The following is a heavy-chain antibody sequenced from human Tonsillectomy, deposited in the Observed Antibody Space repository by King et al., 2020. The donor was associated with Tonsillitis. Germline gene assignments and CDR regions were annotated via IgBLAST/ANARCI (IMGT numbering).Heavy chain of an antibody. D-gene: IGHD4-23*01. Sequence: VQLVESGGGVVQPGRSLRLSCAASRFTFSTYGMHWVRQAPGKGLEWVAVISYDGSNKYYADSVKGRFTISRDNSKNTLYLQMNSLRAEDTAVYYCAKDRFDYGGNAGFDYWGQGTLVTVSS. CDR1: RFTFSTYG. CDR2: ISYDGSNK. V-gene: IGHV3-30*18. J-gene: IGHJ4*02. CDR3: AKDRFDYGGNAGFDY.